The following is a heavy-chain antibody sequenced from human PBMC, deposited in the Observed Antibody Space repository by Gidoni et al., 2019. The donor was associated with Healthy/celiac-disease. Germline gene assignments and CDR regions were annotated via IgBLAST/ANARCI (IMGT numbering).Heavy chain of an antibody. CDR3: ARVLRFLEWLSNYYYYGMDV. D-gene: IGHD3-3*01. V-gene: IGHV3-30-3*01. CDR1: GFTFSSYA. CDR2: TSYDGSNK. Sequence: QVQLVQSGGGVVQPGRSLRLSCAASGFTFSSYAMHWVRQAPGKGLEWVAVTSYDGSNKYYADSVKGRFTISRDNSKNTLYLQMNSLRAEDTAVYYCARVLRFLEWLSNYYYYGMDVWGQGTTVTVSS. J-gene: IGHJ6*02.